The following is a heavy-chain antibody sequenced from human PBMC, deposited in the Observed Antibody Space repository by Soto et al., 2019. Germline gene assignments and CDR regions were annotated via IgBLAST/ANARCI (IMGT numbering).Heavy chain of an antibody. Sequence: QITLKESGPTLVKPTQTLTLTCTFSGFSLTSGVVGVGWIRQPPGEALEWLALIYWNDEQYYNPSLRNRLTITRDTSKIQVVLTMTNMDPVDTANYYCAHRLPGPAGYDVWGQGTTVNVSS. CDR1: GFSLTSGVVG. J-gene: IGHJ6*02. D-gene: IGHD6-13*01. V-gene: IGHV2-5*01. CDR2: IYWNDEQ. CDR3: AHRLPGPAGYDV.